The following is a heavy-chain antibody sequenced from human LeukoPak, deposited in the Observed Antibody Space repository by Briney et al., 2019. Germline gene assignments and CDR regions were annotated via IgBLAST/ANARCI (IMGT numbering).Heavy chain of an antibody. CDR1: GGSISRYY. CDR3: ARGGRGYDSSGLFDY. J-gene: IGHJ4*02. V-gene: IGHV4-59*01. D-gene: IGHD3-22*01. CDR2: IYYSGST. Sequence: PSETLSLTCTVSGGSISRYYWSWIRQPPGKGLEWIGYIYYSGSTNYNPSLKSRVTISVDTSKNQFSLKLSSVTAADTAVYYCARGGRGYDSSGLFDYWGQGTLVTVSS.